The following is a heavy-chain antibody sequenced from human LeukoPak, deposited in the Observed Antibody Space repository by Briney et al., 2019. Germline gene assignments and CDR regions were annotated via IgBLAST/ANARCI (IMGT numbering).Heavy chain of an antibody. V-gene: IGHV3-7*02. Sequence: GGSLRLSCAASGFTFKDYWMTGVRQAPGKGLEWVANISPDGSQKFYVDSVKGRFTISRDNAQTSLFLQMNSLRADDTGVYYCASQPSAVSGTYWGQGTLVTVSS. J-gene: IGHJ4*02. D-gene: IGHD6-19*01. CDR2: ISPDGSQK. CDR1: GFTFKDYW. CDR3: ASQPSAVSGTY.